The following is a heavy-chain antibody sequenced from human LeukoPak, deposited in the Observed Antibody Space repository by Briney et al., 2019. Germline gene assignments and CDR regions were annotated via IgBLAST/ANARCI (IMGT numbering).Heavy chain of an antibody. CDR3: ASSYGSGSPVRDLS. CDR1: GFTFSSYA. Sequence: GRSLRLSCAASGFTFSSYAMHWVRQAPGKGLEWVAVISYDGSNKYYADSVKGRFTISRDNSKNTLYLQMNSLRAEDTAVYYCASSYGSGSPVRDLSWGQGTLDTVSS. CDR2: ISYDGSNK. V-gene: IGHV3-30-3*01. D-gene: IGHD3-10*01. J-gene: IGHJ5*02.